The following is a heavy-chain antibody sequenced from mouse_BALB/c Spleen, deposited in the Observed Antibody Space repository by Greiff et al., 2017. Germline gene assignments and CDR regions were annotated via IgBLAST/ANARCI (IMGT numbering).Heavy chain of an antibody. V-gene: IGHV2-9*02. CDR3: ARDGTTAYYYAMDY. CDR2: IWAGGST. D-gene: IGHD1-2*01. CDR1: GFSLTSYG. J-gene: IGHJ4*01. Sequence: VQRVESGPGLVAPSQSLSITCTVSGFSLTSYGVHWVRQPPGKGLEWLGVIWAGGSTNYNSALMSRLSISKDNSKSQVFLKMNSLQTDDTAMYYCARDGTTAYYYAMDYWGQGTSVTVSS.